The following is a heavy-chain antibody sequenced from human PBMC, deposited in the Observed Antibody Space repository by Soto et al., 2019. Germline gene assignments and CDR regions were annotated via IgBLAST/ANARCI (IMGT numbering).Heavy chain of an antibody. V-gene: IGHV6-1*01. CDR1: GVSVSSNSAG. CDR3: ARGEQYSGRIFDY. D-gene: IGHD1-26*01. CDR2: TYYRSKWYY. Sequence: SQTLLLTCAITGVSVSSNSAGWSWVRQSPSRGLEWLGRTYYRSKWYYEYAVSVRGRITINPDTSKNQYSLQLNSVTPEDTAVYFCARGEQYSGRIFDYWGQGTLVTVSS. J-gene: IGHJ4*01.